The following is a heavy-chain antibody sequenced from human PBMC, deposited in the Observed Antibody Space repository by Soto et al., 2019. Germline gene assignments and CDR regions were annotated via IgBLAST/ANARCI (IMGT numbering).Heavy chain of an antibody. CDR3: ASSGSGAGY. D-gene: IGHD1-26*01. Sequence: QVQLVESGGGGVQPGGPLEPSCAASGFTFRSYGMHWVRQAPGKGLEWGAVIWDEGGNKYYADSVKGRFTISRDNSKNTLYLQMNSLRAEDTAVYYCASSGSGAGYWGQGTLVTVSS. CDR1: GFTFRSYG. J-gene: IGHJ4*02. V-gene: IGHV3-33*01. CDR2: IWDEGGNK.